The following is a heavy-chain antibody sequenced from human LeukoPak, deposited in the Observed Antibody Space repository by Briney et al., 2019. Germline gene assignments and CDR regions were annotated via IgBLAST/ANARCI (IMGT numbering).Heavy chain of an antibody. Sequence: PSETLSLTCTVSGGSISSGSYYWSWIRQPAGKGLEWIGRIYTSGSTNYNPSLKSRVTISVDTSKNQFSLKLSPVTAADTAVYYCARDSKGGYRSLGYWGQGTLVTVSS. J-gene: IGHJ4*02. D-gene: IGHD5-18*01. V-gene: IGHV4-61*02. CDR2: IYTSGST. CDR1: GGSISSGSYY. CDR3: ARDSKGGYRSLGY.